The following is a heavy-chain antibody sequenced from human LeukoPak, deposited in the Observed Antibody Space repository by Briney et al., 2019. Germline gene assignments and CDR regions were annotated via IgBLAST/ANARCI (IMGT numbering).Heavy chain of an antibody. J-gene: IGHJ4*02. V-gene: IGHV3-21*01. CDR3: ARDLPGVGASDY. Sequence: PGGSLRLSCAASGFIFSSFSMIWVRQAPGKGLEWVSFISSTSSYIYYADSMKGRVTISRDNAKNSLYLQMNSLRAEDTAVYYCARDLPGVGASDYWGQGTLVTVSS. CDR2: ISSTSSYI. D-gene: IGHD1-26*01. CDR1: GFIFSSFS.